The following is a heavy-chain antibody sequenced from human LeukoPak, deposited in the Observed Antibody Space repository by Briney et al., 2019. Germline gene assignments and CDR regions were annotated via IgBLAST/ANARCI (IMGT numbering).Heavy chain of an antibody. CDR3: ARHESMIVVQIGAFDI. J-gene: IGHJ3*02. V-gene: IGHV3-48*03. D-gene: IGHD3-22*01. Sequence: GGSLRLSCAASGFTFSNYAMSWVRQAPGKGLEWVSYISSSGSTIYYADSVKGRFTISRDNAKNSLYLQMNSLRAEDTAVYYCARHESMIVVQIGAFDIWGQGTMVTVSS. CDR2: ISSSGSTI. CDR1: GFTFSNYA.